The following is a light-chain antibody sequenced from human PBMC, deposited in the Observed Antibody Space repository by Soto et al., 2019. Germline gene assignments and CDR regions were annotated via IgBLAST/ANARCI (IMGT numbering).Light chain of an antibody. V-gene: IGKV2-28*01. CDR2: LGS. Sequence: DIVMTQSPLSLPVTPGEPDSISCRSSQSLLHSNGYNSLDWYLQKPGQSPQLLIYLGSNRASGVPDRFSGSGSGTDFTLRISRVEAEDVGVYYCMQALQTPWTFGQGTKVEIK. CDR3: MQALQTPWT. J-gene: IGKJ1*01. CDR1: QSLLHSNGYNS.